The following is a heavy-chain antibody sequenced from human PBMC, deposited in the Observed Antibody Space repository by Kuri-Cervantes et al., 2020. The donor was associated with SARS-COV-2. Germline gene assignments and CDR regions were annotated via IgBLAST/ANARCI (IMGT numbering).Heavy chain of an antibody. CDR1: GFTFGDYA. CDR2: IRSKAYGGTT. J-gene: IGHJ3*02. CDR3: ASDHNQDAFDI. D-gene: IGHD1-14*01. Sequence: GESLKISCTASGFTFGDYAMSWVRQAPGKGLEWVGFIRSKAYGGTTEYAASVKGRFTISRDNAKNSLYLQMNSLRAEDTAVYYCASDHNQDAFDIWGQGTMVTVSS. V-gene: IGHV3-49*04.